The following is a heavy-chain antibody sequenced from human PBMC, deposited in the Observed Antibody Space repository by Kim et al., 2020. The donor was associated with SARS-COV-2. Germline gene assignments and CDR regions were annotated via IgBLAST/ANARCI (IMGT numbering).Heavy chain of an antibody. V-gene: IGHV4-31*03. Sequence: SETLSLTCTVSGGSISSGGYYWSWIRQHPGKGLEWIGYIYYSGSTYYNPSLKRRXTXXIDTSKNQFSLXXXXVTAADTAVYYCAXXXGSSWYKRGEGWXDPWGXXXXVTVSS. CDR2: IYYSGST. CDR3: AXXXGSSWYKRGEGWXDP. CDR1: GGSISSGGYY. D-gene: IGHD6-13*01. J-gene: IGHJ5*02.